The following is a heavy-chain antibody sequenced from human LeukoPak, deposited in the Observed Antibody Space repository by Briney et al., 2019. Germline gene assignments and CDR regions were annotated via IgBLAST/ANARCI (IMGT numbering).Heavy chain of an antibody. CDR2: IYYSGST. V-gene: IGHV4-59*01. Sequence: SETLSLTCTVSGGSISSYYWSWIRQPPGKGLEWIGYIYYSGSTNYNPSLKSRVTISVDTSKNQFSLELSSVTAADTAVYYCAAETTVVTPAAFDIWGQGTMVTVSS. J-gene: IGHJ3*02. D-gene: IGHD4-23*01. CDR3: AAETTVVTPAAFDI. CDR1: GGSISSYY.